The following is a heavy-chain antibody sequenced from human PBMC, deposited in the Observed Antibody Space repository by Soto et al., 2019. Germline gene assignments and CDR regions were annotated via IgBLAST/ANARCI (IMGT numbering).Heavy chain of an antibody. CDR1: GADINTYS. CDR2: IYTSASI. V-gene: IGHV4-4*07. J-gene: IGHJ6*02. D-gene: IGHD6-19*01. CDR3: ARDREAGYNFYYGMDV. Sequence: SLTCSVSGADINTYSWTWIRQPAGKGLEWIGRIYTSASINYKPSLKGRVTLSVDTSTNQVSLRLASVTAADTAIYYCARDREAGYNFYYGMDVWGQGTTVPVSS.